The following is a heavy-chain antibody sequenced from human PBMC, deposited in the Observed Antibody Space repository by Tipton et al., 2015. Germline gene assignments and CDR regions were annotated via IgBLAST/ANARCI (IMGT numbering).Heavy chain of an antibody. V-gene: IGHV4/OR15-8*01. J-gene: IGHJ4*02. Sequence: TLSLTCTVSGASISRGSVWGWIRQPPGKGLEWIGEINHSGRPNYTPSLKSRVTISVDTSKTQFSLHLSSVTAADTAVYYCARARGLRAGLVDSWGQGTLVTVSS. D-gene: IGHD3/OR15-3a*01. CDR1: GASISRGSV. CDR3: ARARGLRAGLVDS. CDR2: INHSGRP.